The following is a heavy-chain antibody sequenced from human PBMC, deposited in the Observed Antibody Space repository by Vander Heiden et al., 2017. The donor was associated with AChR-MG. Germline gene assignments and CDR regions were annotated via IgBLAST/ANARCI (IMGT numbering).Heavy chain of an antibody. J-gene: IGHJ4*02. D-gene: IGHD4-17*01. CDR3: AKRTTVTAGELDY. V-gene: IGHV3-23*01. Sequence: EVQLLESVGGLVQPGGSLRLSCAASGFTFSSYAMSWVRQAPGKGLEWVSAISGSGDSTYSADSVKGRFTISRDNSKNTLYLQMNSLRAEDTALYYCAKRTTVTAGELDYWGQGTLVTVSS. CDR1: GFTFSSYA. CDR2: ISGSGDST.